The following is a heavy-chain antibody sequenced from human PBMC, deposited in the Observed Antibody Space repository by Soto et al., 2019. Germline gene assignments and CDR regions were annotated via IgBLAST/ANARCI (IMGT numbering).Heavy chain of an antibody. CDR1: GFTFSSYW. CDR3: ARGRTYYYDSSGYNAFDI. CDR2: IKQDGSEK. V-gene: IGHV3-7*03. D-gene: IGHD3-22*01. J-gene: IGHJ3*02. Sequence: GGSLRLSCAASGFTFSSYWMSWVRQAPGKGLEWVANIKQDGSEKYYVDSVKGRFTISRDNAKNSLYLQMNSLRAEDTAVYYCARGRTYYYDSSGYNAFDIWGQGTMVTVSS.